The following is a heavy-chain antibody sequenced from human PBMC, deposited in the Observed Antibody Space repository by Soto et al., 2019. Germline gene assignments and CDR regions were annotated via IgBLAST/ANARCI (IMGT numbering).Heavy chain of an antibody. CDR1: GYRFSEYA. J-gene: IGHJ4*02. V-gene: IGHV3-23*01. CDR3: AREGLSGDYFDY. CDR2: VTSSAIAT. D-gene: IGHD3-16*01. Sequence: GGSLRLSCVGSGYRFSEYAMAWIRQAPGKGLEWVTGVTSSAIATYYADSVKGRFTISRNNSLNILYLQMDNLGADDTAVYYCAREGLSGDYFDYWGQGTLVTVSS.